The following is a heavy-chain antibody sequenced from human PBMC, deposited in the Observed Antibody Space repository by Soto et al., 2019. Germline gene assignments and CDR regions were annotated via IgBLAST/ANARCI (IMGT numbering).Heavy chain of an antibody. CDR3: ARPREFEGGMDV. Sequence: PGGSLRLSCAASGFTFSSYEMNWVRQAPGKGLEWVSYISSSGTTIYYADSVKGRFTISRDNAKNSLYLQMNSLRAEDTAVYYCARPREFEGGMDVWGQGTTVTVS. D-gene: IGHD3-10*01. CDR1: GFTFSSYE. V-gene: IGHV3-48*03. CDR2: ISSSGTTI. J-gene: IGHJ6*02.